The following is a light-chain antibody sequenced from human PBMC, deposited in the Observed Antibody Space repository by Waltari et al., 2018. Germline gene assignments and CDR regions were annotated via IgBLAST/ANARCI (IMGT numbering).Light chain of an antibody. CDR3: QQDASSPLT. V-gene: IGKV3-20*01. Sequence: ENVLTQSPGALSLSPGERATLSCRASQTVSKSYLAWFQQKPGPPPSLLIYDASNRATGIPDRFSGSGSGTDFNLTINRLEPEDFAVYYCQQDASSPLTFGGGTKVEIK. J-gene: IGKJ4*01. CDR1: QTVSKSY. CDR2: DAS.